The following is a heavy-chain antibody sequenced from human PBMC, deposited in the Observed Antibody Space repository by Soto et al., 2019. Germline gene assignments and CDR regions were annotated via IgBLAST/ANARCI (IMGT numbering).Heavy chain of an antibody. CDR2: ISGSGGST. J-gene: IGHJ4*02. CDR1: GFTFSSYA. D-gene: IGHD3-3*01. CDR3: AKDQRYPYYDFWSGYYGSFDY. Sequence: GGSLRLSCAASGFTFSSYAMSWVRQAPGKGLEWVSAISGSGGSTYYADSVKGRFTISRDNSKNTLYLQMNSLRAEDTAVYYCAKDQRYPYYDFWSGYYGSFDYWGQGTLVTVSS. V-gene: IGHV3-23*01.